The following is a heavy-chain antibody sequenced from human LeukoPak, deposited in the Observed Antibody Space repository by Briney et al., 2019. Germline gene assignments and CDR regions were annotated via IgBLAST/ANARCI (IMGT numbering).Heavy chain of an antibody. CDR3: SRFYSSGWASGAFDI. D-gene: IGHD3-22*01. V-gene: IGHV3-49*04. Sequence: GRSLRLSCTTSGFTFSDYAVSWVRQAPGKGLEWIGFIRNKANGGTTEYAASVKGRFTISRDDSKTIAHLQMSSLKTEDTAVYYCSRFYSSGWASGAFDILGQGTMVTVSS. CDR2: IRNKANGGTT. J-gene: IGHJ3*02. CDR1: GFTFSDYA.